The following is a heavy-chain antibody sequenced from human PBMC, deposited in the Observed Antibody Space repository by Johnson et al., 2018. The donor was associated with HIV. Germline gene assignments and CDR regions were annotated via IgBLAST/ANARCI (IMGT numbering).Heavy chain of an antibody. CDR2: INWNGGST. J-gene: IGHJ3*02. V-gene: IGHV3-20*04. Sequence: VQLVETGGGLIQPGGSLGLSCAASGFTFDDYDMTWVRQAPGKGLEWVSGINWNGGSTGYADSLKGRFTISRDNAKNSLYLEMNSLRAEDTALYYCARATYYYDLSGYLTRPRAFDMWGQGTMVTVSS. D-gene: IGHD3-22*01. CDR1: GFTFDDYD. CDR3: ARATYYYDLSGYLTRPRAFDM.